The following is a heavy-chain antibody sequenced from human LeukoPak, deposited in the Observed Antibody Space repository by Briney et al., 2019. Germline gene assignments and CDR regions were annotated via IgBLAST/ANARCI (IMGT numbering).Heavy chain of an antibody. D-gene: IGHD5-24*01. Sequence: ASVKVSFMASGYTFTSYGVSWVGQAPGQGLEWMGWIGTYNGDTNYAQHLQRRVTITTDPSTRTAYMELRSLRSDHTAVYYCARDRGYNPDTFDIWGQGTMVTVSS. CDR1: GYTFTSYG. CDR3: ARDRGYNPDTFDI. CDR2: IGTYNGDT. J-gene: IGHJ3*02. V-gene: IGHV1-18*01.